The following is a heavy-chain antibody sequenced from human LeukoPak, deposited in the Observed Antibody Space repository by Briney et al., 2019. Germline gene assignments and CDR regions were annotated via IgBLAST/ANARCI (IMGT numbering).Heavy chain of an antibody. Sequence: ETLSLTCAVYGGSFNSYYWTWVRQRPGKGLEWVSGISGRDGSTYYADSVRGRFTISRDNSKNTLYLQMNSLRAEDTAIYYCAKSGLNRFDYWGQGTLVTVSS. J-gene: IGHJ4*02. CDR1: GGSFNSYY. CDR2: ISGRDGST. CDR3: AKSGLNRFDY. D-gene: IGHD2-15*01. V-gene: IGHV3-23*01.